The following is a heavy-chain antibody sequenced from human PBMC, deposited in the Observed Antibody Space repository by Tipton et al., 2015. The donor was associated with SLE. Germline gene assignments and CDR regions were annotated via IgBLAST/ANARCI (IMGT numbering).Heavy chain of an antibody. CDR2: NSGSGAST. CDR1: GFTISNYA. Sequence: SLRLSCAASGFTISNYAINWVRQAPGKGLEWVSGNSGSGASTYYTESVKGRFTISRDKSKNTLYLQINSLRAEDTALYYCAKDTQTLDALDFWGQGTMVTVSS. CDR3: AKDTQTLDALDF. J-gene: IGHJ3*01. V-gene: IGHV3-23*01.